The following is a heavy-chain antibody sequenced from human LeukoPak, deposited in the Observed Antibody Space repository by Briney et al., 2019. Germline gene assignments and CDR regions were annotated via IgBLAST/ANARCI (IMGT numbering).Heavy chain of an antibody. J-gene: IGHJ5*02. CDR3: ARMIRDYGDSNWFDP. Sequence: GGSLRLSCAASGFTFSGYWMSWVRQAPGKGLEWVANIKQDGSERYYVDSVKGRFTISRDNAKNSLYLQMNSLRAEDTAIYYCARMIRDYGDSNWFDPWGQGTLVTVSS. V-gene: IGHV3-7*03. D-gene: IGHD4-17*01. CDR2: IKQDGSER. CDR1: GFTFSGYW.